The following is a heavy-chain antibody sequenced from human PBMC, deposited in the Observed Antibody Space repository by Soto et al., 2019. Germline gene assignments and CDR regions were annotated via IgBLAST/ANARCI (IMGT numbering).Heavy chain of an antibody. CDR2: ISGGGGT. Sequence: SLRLSCAVSGFTFTSYAMSWVRQAPGKGLEWVSGISGGGGTYYADSVKGRFTISRDNSKNTLYLQMNSLRAEDTAVYYCAKGPTSSWGNNWLDPWGQGTLVTVSS. J-gene: IGHJ5*02. V-gene: IGHV3-23*01. CDR1: GFTFTSYA. D-gene: IGHD6-13*01. CDR3: AKGPTSSWGNNWLDP.